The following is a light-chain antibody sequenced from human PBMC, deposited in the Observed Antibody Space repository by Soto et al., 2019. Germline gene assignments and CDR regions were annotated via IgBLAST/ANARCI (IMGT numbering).Light chain of an antibody. J-gene: IGLJ1*01. CDR1: NIGSKS. CDR3: QGWYSSSDHYV. Sequence: SYELTQPPSVSVAPGKTARITCGGNNIGSKSVHWYQQKPGQAPVLVIYYDSDRPSGIPERFSGSNSGNTATLTISRVEAGDEAGSYGQGWYSSSDHYVFGTGTKLTVL. CDR2: YDS. V-gene: IGLV3-21*04.